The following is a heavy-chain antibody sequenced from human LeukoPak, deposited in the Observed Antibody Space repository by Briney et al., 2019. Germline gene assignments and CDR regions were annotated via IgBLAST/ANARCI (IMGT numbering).Heavy chain of an antibody. J-gene: IGHJ4*02. CDR1: GGSVTIGGHF. Sequence: SETLSLTCTVSGGSVTIGGHFWSWIRQHPGKGLEWIGYIFHTGSTLYNPSLKSRISISLDTSKNQFHLMLTSVTAADTAVYYCARAGYSGFDFNFDYWGQGTLVTDSS. CDR3: ARAGYSGFDFNFDY. CDR2: IFHTGST. V-gene: IGHV4-31*03. D-gene: IGHD5-12*01.